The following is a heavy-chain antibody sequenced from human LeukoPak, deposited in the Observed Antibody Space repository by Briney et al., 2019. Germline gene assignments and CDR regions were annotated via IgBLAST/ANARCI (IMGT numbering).Heavy chain of an antibody. J-gene: IGHJ4*02. CDR2: ISYDGSNK. CDR3: AREQWLVGYFDY. CDR1: GFTFSSYA. V-gene: IGHV3-30-3*01. D-gene: IGHD6-19*01. Sequence: GGSLRLSCAASGFTFSSYAMHWVRQAPGKGLEWVAVISYDGSNKYYADSVKGRFTISRDNSKNTLYLQMNSLRAEDTAVYYCAREQWLVGYFDYWGQGTPVTVSS.